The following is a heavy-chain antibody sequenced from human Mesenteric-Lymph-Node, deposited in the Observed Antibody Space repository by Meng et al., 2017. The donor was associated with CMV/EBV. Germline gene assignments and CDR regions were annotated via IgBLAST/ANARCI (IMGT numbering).Heavy chain of an antibody. V-gene: IGHV3-21*06. J-gene: IGHJ4*02. CDR2: IVSNSTYI. Sequence: GGSLRLSCAASGFTFSSYIMNWVRQAPGKGLEWVSSIVSNSTYIQYAASVKGRFTIYRDNANDSLYLQMNSLRAEDTAVYYCARGSSWGRLDYWGQGTLVTVSS. CDR3: ARGSSWGRLDY. CDR1: GFTFSSYI. D-gene: IGHD7-27*01.